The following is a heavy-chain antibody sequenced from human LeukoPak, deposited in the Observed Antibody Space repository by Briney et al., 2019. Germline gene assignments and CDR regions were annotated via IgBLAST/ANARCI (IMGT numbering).Heavy chain of an antibody. Sequence: SETLSLTCAVYGASFSSYYWSWIRQPPGKGLEWIGESNHRGSTSYNPSLKNRVTISVDTSKSHFSLRLSSVTAADTAVYYCAGFGSGSDYYAGYWGQGTLLTVSS. CDR3: AGFGSGSDYYAGY. CDR2: SNHRGST. V-gene: IGHV4-34*01. J-gene: IGHJ4*02. CDR1: GASFSSYY. D-gene: IGHD3-10*01.